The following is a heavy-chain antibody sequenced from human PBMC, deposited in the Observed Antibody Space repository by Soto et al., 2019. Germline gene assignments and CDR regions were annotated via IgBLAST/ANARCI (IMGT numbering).Heavy chain of an antibody. CDR1: GGSTSSSSYY. D-gene: IGHD2-2*01. CDR2: IYYSGST. CDR3: ARDKGPLGYCISTSCYAGPYGMDV. Sequence: SETLSLTCTVSGGSTSSSSYYWGWIRQPPGKGLEWIGSIYYSGSTYYNPSLKSRVTISVDTSKNQFSLKLSSVTAADTAVYYCARDKGPLGYCISTSCYAGPYGMDVWGQGTTVT. J-gene: IGHJ6*02. V-gene: IGHV4-39*02.